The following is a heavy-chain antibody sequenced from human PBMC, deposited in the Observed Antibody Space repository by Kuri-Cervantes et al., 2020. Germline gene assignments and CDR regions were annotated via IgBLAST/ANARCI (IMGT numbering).Heavy chain of an antibody. D-gene: IGHD6-19*01. CDR1: GGSISSYY. J-gene: IGHJ4*02. V-gene: IGHV4-59*01. CDR2: IYYSGST. CDR3: ASLQQWLVSPFDY. Sequence: GSLRLSCTVSGGSISSYYWTWIRQPPGKGLEWIGYIYYSGSTNYNPSLKSRVTMSVDTSKNQFSLKLSSVTAADTAVYYCASLQQWLVSPFDYWGQGTLVTVSS.